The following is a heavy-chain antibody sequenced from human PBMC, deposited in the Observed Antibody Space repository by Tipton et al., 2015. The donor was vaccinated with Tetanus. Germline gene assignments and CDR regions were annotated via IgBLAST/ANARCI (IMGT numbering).Heavy chain of an antibody. J-gene: IGHJ4*02. CDR2: INTDGSST. CDR1: GFTFSSPW. D-gene: IGHD1-26*01. CDR3: ARDGPQVGATLDY. V-gene: IGHV3-74*01. Sequence: SLRLSCAASGFTFSSPWMQWVRQAPGKGLVWVSRINTDGSSTSYADSVRGRFTISRDNAKNTLYLQMNSLRAEDTAVYYCARDGPQVGATLDYWGQGTLVTVSS.